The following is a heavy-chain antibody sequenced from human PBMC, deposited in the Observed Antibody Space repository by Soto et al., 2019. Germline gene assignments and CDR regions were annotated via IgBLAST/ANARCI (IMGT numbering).Heavy chain of an antibody. Sequence: ESLKISCKGSGYSFTSYWITWVRQMPGKGLEWMGRIYPSDSDTNYSPSFQGHVTISADKSISTAYLHWSSLRASDTAIYYCARHTDYGNYFPWFDPWGQGTLVTVSS. CDR1: GYSFTSYW. CDR3: ARHTDYGNYFPWFDP. D-gene: IGHD4-17*01. J-gene: IGHJ5*02. CDR2: IYPSDSDT. V-gene: IGHV5-10-1*01.